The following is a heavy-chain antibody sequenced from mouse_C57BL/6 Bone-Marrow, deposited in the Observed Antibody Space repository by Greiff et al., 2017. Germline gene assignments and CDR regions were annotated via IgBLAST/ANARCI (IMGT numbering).Heavy chain of an antibody. D-gene: IGHD1-1*01. CDR1: GYTFTSYW. J-gene: IGHJ2*01. CDR3: ARVYGKGY. V-gene: IGHV1-61*01. Sequence: VQLQQPGAELVRPGSSVKLSCKASGYTFTSYWMDWVKQRPGQGLEWIGNIYPSDSETHYNQKFKDKATLTVDKSSSTAYMQLSSLTSEDSAVYYCARVYGKGYWGQGTTLTVSS. CDR2: IYPSDSET.